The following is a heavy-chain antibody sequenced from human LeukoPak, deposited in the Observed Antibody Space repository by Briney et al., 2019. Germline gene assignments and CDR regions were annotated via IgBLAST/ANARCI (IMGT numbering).Heavy chain of an antibody. CDR2: IYYSGST. CDR3: ARVRSGYDPQPYYYMDV. Sequence: SETLSLTCTVSGGSISSYYWSWIRQPPGKGLEWIGYIYYSGSTNYNPSLKSRVTISVDTSKNQFSLKLSSVTAADTAVYYCARVRSGYDPQPYYYMDVWGKGTTVTISS. J-gene: IGHJ6*03. V-gene: IGHV4-59*01. CDR1: GGSISSYY. D-gene: IGHD5-12*01.